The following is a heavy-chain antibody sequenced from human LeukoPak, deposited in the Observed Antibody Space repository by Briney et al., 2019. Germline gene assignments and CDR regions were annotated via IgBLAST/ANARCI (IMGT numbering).Heavy chain of an antibody. CDR1: GFTFSSHA. J-gene: IGHJ4*02. CDR2: ISFDGSDK. V-gene: IGHV3-30*01. CDR3: ARDCFDFSRPGSGRIADLPDY. D-gene: IGHD3-3*01. Sequence: PGGSLRLSCAASGFTFSSHAMYWVRQAPGKGLDWVAVISFDGSDKFYAESVRGRFTISRDDSKNTLYLQMTSLRAEDTSVYYCARDCFDFSRPGSGRIADLPDYWGQGTLVTVSS.